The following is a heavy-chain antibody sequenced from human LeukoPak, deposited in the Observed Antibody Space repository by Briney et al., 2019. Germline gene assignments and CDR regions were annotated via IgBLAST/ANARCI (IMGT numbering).Heavy chain of an antibody. CDR3: ANERLYSSGWYDYYYGMDV. J-gene: IGHJ6*02. CDR2: ISYDGSNK. Sequence: GGSLRLSCAASGFTFSSYGMHWVRQAPGKGLEWVAVISYDGSNKYYADSVKGRFTISRDNSKNTLYLQMNSLRAEDTAVYYCANERLYSSGWYDYYYGMDVWGQGTTVTVSS. CDR1: GFTFSSYG. D-gene: IGHD6-19*01. V-gene: IGHV3-30*18.